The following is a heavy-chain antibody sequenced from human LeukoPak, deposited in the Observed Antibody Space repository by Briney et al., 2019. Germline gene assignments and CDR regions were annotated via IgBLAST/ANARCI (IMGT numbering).Heavy chain of an antibody. V-gene: IGHV4-39*07. CDR3: AGVPTTTPIDY. J-gene: IGHJ4*02. CDR2: IYYSGGT. Sequence: PSETLSLTCTVSACSISSSSYYWGWLRQPPGKGLEWIGSIYYSGGTYYNPSLKSRVTISLDTSKNQFSLKLSSVTAADTAVYYCAGVPTTTPIDYWGQGTLVTVSS. CDR1: ACSISSSSYY. D-gene: IGHD4-11*01.